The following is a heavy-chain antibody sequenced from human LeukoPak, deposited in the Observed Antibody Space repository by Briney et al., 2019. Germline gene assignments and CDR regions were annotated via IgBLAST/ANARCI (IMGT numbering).Heavy chain of an antibody. Sequence: GASVKVSCKASGYTFTGYYMHWVRQAPGEGLEWMGWINPNSGGTNFAQKFQGRVTMTRDSSINTAYMELSSLRSDDTAVCYCARDAFLGDLPYNWFDPWGQGTLVTVSS. CDR2: INPNSGGT. D-gene: IGHD3-16*02. CDR3: ARDAFLGDLPYNWFDP. J-gene: IGHJ5*02. CDR1: GYTFTGYY. V-gene: IGHV1-2*02.